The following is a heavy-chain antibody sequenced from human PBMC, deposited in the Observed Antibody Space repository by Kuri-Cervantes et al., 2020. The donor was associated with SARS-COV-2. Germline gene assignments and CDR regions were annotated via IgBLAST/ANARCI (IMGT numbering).Heavy chain of an antibody. CDR3: AREGTIVVGGLDS. V-gene: IGHV3-30-3*01. D-gene: IGHD2-21*01. J-gene: IGHJ4*02. CDR2: ISYDGSNK. CDR1: GFTFSSYA. Sequence: GGSLRLSCAASGFTFSSYAMHWVRQAPGKGLEWVAVISYDGSNKYYADSVKGRFTISRDNSKNTLYLQMNSLRAEDTAVYYCAREGTIVVGGLDSWGQGTLVTVSS.